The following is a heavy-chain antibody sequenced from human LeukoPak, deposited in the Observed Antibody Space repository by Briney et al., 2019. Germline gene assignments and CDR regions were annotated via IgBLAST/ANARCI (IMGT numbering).Heavy chain of an antibody. V-gene: IGHV1-58*01. J-gene: IGHJ4*02. CDR3: ARDFLTGAGTFDY. CDR2: IVVGSGST. Sequence: GASVKVSCKASGFTFTSSAVQWVRQARGQRLEWIGWIVVGSGSTTYAQNFQGRVTMTRDTSTSTVYMELSSLTSEDTAVYYCARDFLTGAGTFDYWGQGTLVTASS. CDR1: GFTFTSSA. D-gene: IGHD3-9*01.